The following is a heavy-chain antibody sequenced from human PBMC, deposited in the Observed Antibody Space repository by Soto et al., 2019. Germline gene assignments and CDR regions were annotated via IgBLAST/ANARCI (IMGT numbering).Heavy chain of an antibody. CDR3: ATEYGSGNISLCGMDV. J-gene: IGHJ6*02. V-gene: IGHV1-8*01. Sequence: QVQLVQPGAEVKKPGASVKVSCKASGYTFTNYDINWVRQATGQGLEWMGWMNPNSGNTGYAHKCQCRITMSRNTSISAAYMALRSLSSEDTAVYYCATEYGSGNISLCGMDVWGQGTTVTVAS. CDR1: GYTFTNYD. D-gene: IGHD3-10*01. CDR2: MNPNSGNT.